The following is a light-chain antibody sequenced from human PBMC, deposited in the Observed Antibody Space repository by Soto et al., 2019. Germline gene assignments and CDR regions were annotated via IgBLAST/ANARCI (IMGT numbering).Light chain of an antibody. CDR2: GAS. V-gene: IGKV3-20*01. CDR1: QTVISNF. CDR3: QQYGTSPT. Sequence: EIVLTQSPATLSLSPGQTATLSCRASQTVISNFLAWFQQKPGQAPRLVIHGASIRATGIPDRFSGSGSGTDFTLTISRLESEDFAVYHCQQYGTSPTFGQGTKVDIK. J-gene: IGKJ1*01.